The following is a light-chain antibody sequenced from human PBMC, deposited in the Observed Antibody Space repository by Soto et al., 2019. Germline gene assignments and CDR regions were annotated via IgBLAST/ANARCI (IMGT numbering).Light chain of an antibody. CDR1: SSDVAIYNY. V-gene: IGLV2-11*01. CDR3: CSYAGSYTFARNV. J-gene: IGLJ1*01. CDR2: DVS. Sequence: QSALTQPRSVSGSPGQSVTISCTGTSSDVAIYNYISWYQQHPGEAPKLMIHDVSERPSGVPDRFSDSKSGNTASLTISGLQAEDEADYYCCSYAGSYTFARNVFGTGTKLTVL.